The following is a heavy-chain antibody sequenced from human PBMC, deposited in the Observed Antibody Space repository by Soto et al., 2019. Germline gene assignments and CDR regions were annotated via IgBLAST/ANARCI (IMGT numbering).Heavy chain of an antibody. CDR2: MNPNSGNT. D-gene: IGHD1-7*01. CDR1: GYTFTSYD. V-gene: IGHV1-8*01. CDR3: AREEGELELRGVDWFDP. J-gene: IGHJ5*02. Sequence: ASVKVSCKASGYTFTSYDINWVRQATGQGLEWMGWMNPNSGNTGYAQKFQGRVTMTRNTSISTAYMELSSLRSEDTAVYYCAREEGELELRGVDWFDPWGQGTLVTVSS.